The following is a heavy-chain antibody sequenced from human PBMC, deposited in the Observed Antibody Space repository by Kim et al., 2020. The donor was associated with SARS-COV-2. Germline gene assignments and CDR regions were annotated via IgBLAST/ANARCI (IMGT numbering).Heavy chain of an antibody. J-gene: IGHJ4*02. CDR1: GFTFSNYA. V-gene: IGHV3-23*01. D-gene: IGHD2-21*02. CDR3: AKSDCGGDCRLVNY. Sequence: GGSLRLSCAASGFTFSNYAMNWVRQAPGKGLEWVSTIGGSDGRTYYADSVKGRFTISRDNSKNTLSLQMNSLRAEDTAIYYCAKSDCGGDCRLVNYWGQGTLVSVSS. CDR2: IGGSDGRT.